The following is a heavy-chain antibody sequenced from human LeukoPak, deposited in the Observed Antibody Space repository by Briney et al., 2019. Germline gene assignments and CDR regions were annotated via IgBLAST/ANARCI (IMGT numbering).Heavy chain of an antibody. J-gene: IGHJ4*02. CDR3: AKEGSSGLYFDY. V-gene: IGHV3-11*06. D-gene: IGHD6-19*01. CDR2: ISNRDSYT. CDR1: GFTFSVYY. Sequence: PGRSLRLSCEASGFTFSVYYMSWIRQAPGKGLEWVSYISNRDSYTNYADSVKGRFTISRDNAKNSLYLQMNSLRAEDTAVYYCAKEGSSGLYFDYWGQGILVTVSS.